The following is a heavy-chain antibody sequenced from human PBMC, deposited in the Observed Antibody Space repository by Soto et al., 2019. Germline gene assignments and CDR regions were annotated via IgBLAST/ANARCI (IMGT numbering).Heavy chain of an antibody. CDR2: IYYSGSA. J-gene: IGHJ6*01. V-gene: IGHV4-61*01. Sequence: SGTLSLTCTVSGDSVTRVSDYWSWIRQPPGKGLAWIGYIYYSGSADYNPSLGSRVTISIDTSKNQFSLKLTSVTAADTAVYYCARGVGFGYYYNHMDPWGQGTTVTVSS. D-gene: IGHD3-10*01. CDR1: GDSVTRVSDY. CDR3: ARGVGFGYYYNHMDP.